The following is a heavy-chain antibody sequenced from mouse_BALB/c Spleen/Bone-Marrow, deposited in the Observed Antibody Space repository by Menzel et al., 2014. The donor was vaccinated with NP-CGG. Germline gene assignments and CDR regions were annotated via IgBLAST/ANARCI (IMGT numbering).Heavy chain of an antibody. D-gene: IGHD2-4*01. J-gene: IGHJ3*01. CDR2: ISGGGSYT. CDR3: ARHAYYDQTEVSFVY. V-gene: IGHV5-9-2*01. CDR1: GFTSSSYG. Sequence: EVKLVESGGNLVKSGGSLKLSCAASGFTSSSYGMSWVRQTPEKRLEWVATISGGGSYTFYPDSAKGRFTISRDNAKNNLYLQLSSLRSEDTALYYCARHAYYDQTEVSFVYWGQGTLVTVSA.